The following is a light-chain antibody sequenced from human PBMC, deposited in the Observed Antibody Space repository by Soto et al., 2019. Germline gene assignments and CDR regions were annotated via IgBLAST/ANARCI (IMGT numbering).Light chain of an antibody. J-gene: IGKJ3*01. Sequence: EIVLTQSPATLSLSPGERATLSCRASQSVSRYLAWYQQKPGQAPRLLIYDASNRATGIPARFSGSGSGTDFTLTISSLEPEDFAVYYCQQRAYWPPGVTFGPGTKVDIK. V-gene: IGKV3-11*01. CDR3: QQRAYWPPGVT. CDR1: QSVSRY. CDR2: DAS.